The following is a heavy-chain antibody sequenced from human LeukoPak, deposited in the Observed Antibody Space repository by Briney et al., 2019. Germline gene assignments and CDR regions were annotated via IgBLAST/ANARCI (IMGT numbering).Heavy chain of an antibody. CDR2: VSFSSTYI. Sequence: GGSLRLSCAASGFIFSSYDMNWVRQAPGKGLEWVSSVSFSSTYIYYADSVKGRFTVSRDNAKNSLYLQMNSLGDGDTAVYYCARQRLGYYLDSWGQGTLVTVSS. V-gene: IGHV3-21*01. CDR1: GFIFSSYD. J-gene: IGHJ4*02. CDR3: ARQRLGYYLDS. D-gene: IGHD5-24*01.